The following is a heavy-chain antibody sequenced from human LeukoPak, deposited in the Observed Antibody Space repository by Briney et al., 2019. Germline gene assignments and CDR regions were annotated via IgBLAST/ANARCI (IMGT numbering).Heavy chain of an antibody. J-gene: IGHJ4*02. CDR1: GGSFTISNYY. CDR2: ISSSGNT. Sequence: SQTLSLTCTVSGGSFTISNYYWGWIRQSPGKGLEWIGSISSSGNTYYNPSLKSRLAIFIDTSNSQFSLNLTSVTAADTAVYYCASHYLINWGQGTLVTVSS. V-gene: IGHV4-39*01. CDR3: ASHYLIN.